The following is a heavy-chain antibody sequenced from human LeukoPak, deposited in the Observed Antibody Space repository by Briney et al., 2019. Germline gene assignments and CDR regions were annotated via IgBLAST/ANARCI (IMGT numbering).Heavy chain of an antibody. D-gene: IGHD2-2*03. CDR2: INHSGST. Sequence: SETLSLICAVYGGSFSGYYWSWVRQPPGKGLEWIGEINHSGSTNYNPSLKSRVTISVDTSKNQFSLKLSSVTAADTAVYYCASLPLTPLDNWFDPWGQGTLVTVSS. V-gene: IGHV4-34*01. CDR1: GGSFSGYY. J-gene: IGHJ5*02. CDR3: ASLPLTPLDNWFDP.